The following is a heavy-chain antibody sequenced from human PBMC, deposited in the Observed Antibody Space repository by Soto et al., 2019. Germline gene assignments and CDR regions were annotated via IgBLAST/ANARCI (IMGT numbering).Heavy chain of an antibody. Sequence: CAASGFTFSSYSMNWVRQAPGKGLEWVSSISSSSSYIYYADSVKGRFTISRDNAKNSLYLQMNSLRAEDTAVYYCARDDLAAPAFYGMDVWGQGTTVTVSS. D-gene: IGHD6-13*01. J-gene: IGHJ6*02. CDR2: ISSSSSYI. CDR3: ARDDLAAPAFYGMDV. V-gene: IGHV3-21*01. CDR1: GFTFSSYS.